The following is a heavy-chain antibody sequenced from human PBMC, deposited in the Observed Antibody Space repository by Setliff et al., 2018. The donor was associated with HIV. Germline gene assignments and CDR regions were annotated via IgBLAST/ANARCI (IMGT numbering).Heavy chain of an antibody. J-gene: IGHJ4*02. CDR3: ARDLVMSGYSSGYYYRTEYYFDY. CDR2: IYWDGDK. V-gene: IGHV2-5*02. D-gene: IGHD3-22*01. Sequence: SGPTLVNPTQTLTLTCDFSGFSLATDGVAVGWIRQPPGKGPEWLALIYWDGDKRYNPSLKDRLTITKATSNNHVVLMMSNMDPADTAVYYCARDLVMSGYSSGYYYRTEYYFDYWGQGTLVTVSS. CDR1: GFSLATDGVA.